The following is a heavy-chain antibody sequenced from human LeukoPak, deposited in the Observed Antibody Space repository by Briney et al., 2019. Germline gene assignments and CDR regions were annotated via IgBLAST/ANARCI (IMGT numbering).Heavy chain of an antibody. CDR1: GGSISSYY. V-gene: IGHV4-59*01. D-gene: IGHD3-9*01. CDR2: IYYSGST. CDR3: ARGSGYDILTGYPLADY. J-gene: IGHJ4*02. Sequence: SETLSLTCTVSGGSISSYYWSWIRQPAGKGLEWIGYIYYSGSTNYNPSLKSRVTISVDTSKNQFSLKLSSVTAADTAVYYCARGSGYDILTGYPLADYWGQGTLVTVSS.